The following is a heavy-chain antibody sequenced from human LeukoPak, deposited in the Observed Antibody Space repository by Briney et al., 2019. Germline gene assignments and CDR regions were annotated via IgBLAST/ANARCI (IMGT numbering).Heavy chain of an antibody. CDR2: IYYSGST. Sequence: SETLSLTCTVSGGSISSYYWSWIRQPPGKGLEGIGYIYYSGSTNYNPSLKSRVTISVDTSKNQFSLKLSSVTAADTAVYYCARGTYYDFWSGLDYWGQGTLVTVSS. CDR3: ARGTYYDFWSGLDY. CDR1: GGSISSYY. D-gene: IGHD3-3*01. V-gene: IGHV4-59*01. J-gene: IGHJ4*02.